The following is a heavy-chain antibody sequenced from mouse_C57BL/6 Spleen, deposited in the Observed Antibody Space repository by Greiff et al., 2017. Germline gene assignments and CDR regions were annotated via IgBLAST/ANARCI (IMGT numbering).Heavy chain of an antibody. CDR1: GFTFSDYY. Sequence: EVKLVESEGGLVQPGSSMKLSCTASGFTFSDYYMAWVRQVPEKGLEWVANINYDGSSTYYLDSLKSRFIISRDNAKNILYLQMSSLKSEDTATYYCARDRGLRRGNYFDYWGQGTTLTVSS. CDR3: ARDRGLRRGNYFDY. CDR2: INYDGSST. J-gene: IGHJ2*01. D-gene: IGHD2-4*01. V-gene: IGHV5-16*01.